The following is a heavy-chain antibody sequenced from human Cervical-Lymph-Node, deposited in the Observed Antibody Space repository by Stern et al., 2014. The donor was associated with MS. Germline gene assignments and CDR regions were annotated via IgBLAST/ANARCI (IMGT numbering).Heavy chain of an antibody. CDR2: INPNGGGT. Sequence: QVQLVESGAEVKKPGASVLISCKASGYTFTNSYIHWVRQAPGQGLEWMGIINPNGGGTDYIQKFQGRITMTKDTSTSTVFMELSSLTSEDTAVYYCARDQGTMDWFDPWGQGTLVTVSS. CDR3: ARDQGTMDWFDP. V-gene: IGHV1-46*01. D-gene: IGHD4/OR15-4a*01. CDR1: GYTFTNSY. J-gene: IGHJ5*02.